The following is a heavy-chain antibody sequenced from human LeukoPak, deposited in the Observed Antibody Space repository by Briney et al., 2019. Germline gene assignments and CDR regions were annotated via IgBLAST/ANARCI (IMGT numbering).Heavy chain of an antibody. J-gene: IGHJ4*02. V-gene: IGHV3-21*01. CDR1: GSTFTSYS. CDR3: ARVKGEGAHFDY. CDR2: ISSSSSYI. D-gene: IGHD1-26*01. Sequence: GGSLRPSCPAAGSTFTSYSMNWVRQAQGKGLEWVSSISSSSSYIKYGDSVKGRFTIFRDNAKISLYLQMNSLRAEDTAVYYCARVKGEGAHFDYWGQGTLVTVSS.